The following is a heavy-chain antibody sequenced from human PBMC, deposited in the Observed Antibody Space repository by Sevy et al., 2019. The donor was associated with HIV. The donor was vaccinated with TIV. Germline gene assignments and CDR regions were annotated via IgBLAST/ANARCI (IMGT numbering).Heavy chain of an antibody. D-gene: IGHD3-22*01. CDR1: GFTFTSYS. CDR3: ARGSSDLEGDY. V-gene: IGHV3-21*01. CDR2: ISRGRVYI. Sequence: GGSLRLSCAASGFTFTSYSMNWVRQAPGKGLEWVSSISRGRVYIYYADSVKGRFTISRDNTKNSLFLQMNSLRAEDTAVYYCARGSSDLEGDYWGQGTLVTVSS. J-gene: IGHJ4*02.